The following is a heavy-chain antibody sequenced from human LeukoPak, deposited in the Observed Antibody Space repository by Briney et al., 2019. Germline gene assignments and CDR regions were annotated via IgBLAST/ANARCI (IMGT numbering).Heavy chain of an antibody. CDR3: ARYYDSSGYYSSYFDY. J-gene: IGHJ4*02. Sequence: PGGSLRLSSAASGFTFSSYSMNWVRQAPGKGLEWVSSISSSSSYIYYADSVKGRFTISRDNAKNSLYLQMNSLRAEDTAVYYCARYYDSSGYYSSYFDYWGQGTLVTVSS. V-gene: IGHV3-21*01. D-gene: IGHD3-22*01. CDR2: ISSSSSYI. CDR1: GFTFSSYS.